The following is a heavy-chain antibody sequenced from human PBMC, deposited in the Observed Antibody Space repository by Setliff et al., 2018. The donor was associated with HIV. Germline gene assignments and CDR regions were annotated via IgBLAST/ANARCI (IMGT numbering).Heavy chain of an antibody. CDR3: ARHKTHPFDS. V-gene: IGHV1-2*02. Sequence: ASVKVSCKASGYTFTDYFIHWVRQAPGQGLEWMGWISPHNGDTKTPRKFRGGVTMTRDTSINTAYLEFGGLRSDDTAVYYCARHKTHPFDSWGQGALVTVSS. CDR2: ISPHNGDT. CDR1: GYTFTDYF. J-gene: IGHJ4*02.